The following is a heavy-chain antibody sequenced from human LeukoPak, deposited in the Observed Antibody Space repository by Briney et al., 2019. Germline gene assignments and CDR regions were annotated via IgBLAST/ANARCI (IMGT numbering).Heavy chain of an antibody. J-gene: IGHJ4*02. Sequence: GGSLRLSCAASGFTFNSYGMHWVRQAPGKGLEWVAFIRYDGSNKYYADSVKGRFTISRDNAKNSLCLQMNSLRAEDTAVYYCARRAGGYSHPYDYWGQGTLVTVSS. V-gene: IGHV3-30*02. D-gene: IGHD4-23*01. CDR3: ARRAGGYSHPYDY. CDR2: IRYDGSNK. CDR1: GFTFNSYG.